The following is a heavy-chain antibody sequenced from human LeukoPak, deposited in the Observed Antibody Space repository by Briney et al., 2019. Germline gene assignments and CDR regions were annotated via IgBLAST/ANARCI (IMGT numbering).Heavy chain of an antibody. D-gene: IGHD4-23*01. Sequence: PGGSLRLSCVASGFTFSGYWISWVRQAPGRGLEWVANIKQDGSEKYYVDSVKGRFTISRDNAKNSLYLQMNSLRAEDTAVYYCARTSHGGIYWGQGTLVTVSS. V-gene: IGHV3-7*03. CDR1: GFTFSGYW. CDR3: ARTSHGGIY. J-gene: IGHJ4*02. CDR2: IKQDGSEK.